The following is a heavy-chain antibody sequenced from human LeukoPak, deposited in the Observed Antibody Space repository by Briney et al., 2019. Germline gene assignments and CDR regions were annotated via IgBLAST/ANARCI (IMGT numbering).Heavy chain of an antibody. V-gene: IGHV3-21*01. J-gene: IGHJ4*02. CDR2: ISSSSSYI. CDR3: ARDRNDCGGDCYTYYYDSSGYYPLDY. D-gene: IGHD3-22*01. Sequence: GGSLRLSCAASGFTFSSYAMSWVRQAPGKGLEWVSSISSSSSYIYYADSVKGRFTISRDNAKNSLYLQMNSLRAEDTAVYYCARDRNDCGGDCYTYYYDSSGYYPLDYWGQGTLVTVSS. CDR1: GFTFSSYA.